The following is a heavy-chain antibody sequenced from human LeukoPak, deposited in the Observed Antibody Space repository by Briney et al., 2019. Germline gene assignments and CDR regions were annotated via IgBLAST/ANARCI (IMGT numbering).Heavy chain of an antibody. CDR2: VNPSVVTT. CDR1: RYTFTRDY. J-gene: IGHJ4*02. Sequence: GASVKVSCKASRYTFTRDYIHWVRQAPGQGLEWMGKVNPSVVTTTYEQKFQGRVTISRDTSTSTVYMHVSSLRSDDTAVYWCARESGYSYGPLDYWGQGTLVAVSS. V-gene: IGHV1-46*01. D-gene: IGHD5-18*01. CDR3: ARESGYSYGPLDY.